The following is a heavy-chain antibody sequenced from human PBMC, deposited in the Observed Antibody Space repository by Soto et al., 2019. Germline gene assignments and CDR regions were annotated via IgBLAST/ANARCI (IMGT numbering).Heavy chain of an antibody. Sequence: GGSLRLSCAASGFTFSTYAMTWVRQAPGKGLEWVSIISSTGDGTYYADSVKGRFTISRDNSQRTLNLQMNSLRAEDTAVYYCAKNGEFWSRGLHVGVQGTTVTVS. V-gene: IGHV3-23*01. J-gene: IGHJ6*02. CDR1: GFTFSTYA. CDR3: AKNGEFWSRGLHV. CDR2: ISSTGDGT. D-gene: IGHD3-3*01.